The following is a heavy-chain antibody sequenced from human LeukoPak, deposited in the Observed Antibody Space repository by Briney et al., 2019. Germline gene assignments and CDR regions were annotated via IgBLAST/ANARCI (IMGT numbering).Heavy chain of an antibody. CDR1: GFPFSNYW. CDR2: MKEDGGEI. Sequence: GGSLRLSCAASGFPFSNYWMSWVRQAPGKGLEWVANMKEDGGEINYVDSVKGRFTISRDNAKNSLFLQMNSLRAEDTAVFFCARDRPGDGYFDYWGQGTLVTVSS. CDR3: ARDRPGDGYFDY. D-gene: IGHD3-10*01. J-gene: IGHJ4*01. V-gene: IGHV3-7*01.